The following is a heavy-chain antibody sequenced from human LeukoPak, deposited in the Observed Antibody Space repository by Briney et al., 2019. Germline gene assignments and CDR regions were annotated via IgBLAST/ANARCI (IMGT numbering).Heavy chain of an antibody. CDR1: GFTFSSYG. J-gene: IGHJ4*02. V-gene: IGHV3-30*18. D-gene: IGHD1-1*01. CDR2: ISYDGSNK. CDR3: AKARTTGTTGRFDY. Sequence: GGSLRLSCAASGFTFSSYGMHWVRQAPGKGLEWVAVISYDGSNKYYADSVKGRFTISRDNSKNTLYLQMNSLRAEDTAVYYCAKARTTGTTGRFDYWGQGTLVTVSS.